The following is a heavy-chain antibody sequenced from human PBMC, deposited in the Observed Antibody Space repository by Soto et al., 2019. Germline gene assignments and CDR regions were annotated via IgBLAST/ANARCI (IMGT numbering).Heavy chain of an antibody. D-gene: IGHD6-13*01. J-gene: IGHJ5*02. CDR3: AKDDRSIAAAGTGHNWFDP. CDR2: ISYDGSNK. CDR1: GFTFSSYA. V-gene: IGHV3-30-3*01. Sequence: GGSLRLSCAASGFTFSSYAMHWVRQATGKGLEWVAVISYDGSNKYYADSVKGRFTISRDNSKNTLYLQMNSLRAEDTAVYYCAKDDRSIAAAGTGHNWFDPWGQGTLVTVSS.